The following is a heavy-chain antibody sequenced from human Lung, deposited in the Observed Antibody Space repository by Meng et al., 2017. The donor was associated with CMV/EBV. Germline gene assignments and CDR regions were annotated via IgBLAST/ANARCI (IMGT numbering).Heavy chain of an antibody. J-gene: IGHJ4*02. CDR2: IYYSGST. CDR3: ARSHSSGWPFDY. V-gene: IGHV4-39*07. CDR1: GGSISSSSYY. Sequence: SETXSLTCTVSGGSISSSSYYWGWIRQPPGKGLEWIGNIYYSGSTYYNPSLKSRVTISVDTSKNQFSLKLSSVTAADTAAYYCARSHSSGWPFDYWGQGTLVTVSS. D-gene: IGHD6-19*01.